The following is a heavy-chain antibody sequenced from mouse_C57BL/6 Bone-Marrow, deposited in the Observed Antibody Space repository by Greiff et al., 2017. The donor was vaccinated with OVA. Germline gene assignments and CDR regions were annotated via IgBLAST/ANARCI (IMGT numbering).Heavy chain of an antibody. CDR3: TRDGYYYWYFDV. D-gene: IGHD2-3*01. CDR2: ISSGGDYI. V-gene: IGHV5-9-1*02. J-gene: IGHJ1*03. CDR1: GFTFSSYA. Sequence: EVKVEESGEGLVKPGGSLKLSCAASGFTFSSYAMSWVRQTPEKRLEWVAYISSGGDYIYYADTVKGRFTISRDNARNTLYLQMSSLKSEDTAMYYCTRDGYYYWYFDVWGTGTTVTVSS.